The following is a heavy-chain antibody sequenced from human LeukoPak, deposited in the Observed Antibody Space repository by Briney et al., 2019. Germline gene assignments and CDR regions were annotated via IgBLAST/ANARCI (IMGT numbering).Heavy chain of an antibody. CDR1: GFTFSSYT. D-gene: IGHD2-2*01. V-gene: IGHV3-30-3*01. J-gene: IGHJ5*02. CDR3: ASTPVVVVPPSFDP. CDR2: ISYDGSNK. Sequence: GGSLRLSCAASGFTFSSYTMHWVRQAPGKGLEWVAVISYDGSNKYYADSVKGRFTISRDNSKNTLYLQMNSLRAEDTAVYYCASTPVVVVPPSFDPWGQGTLVTVSS.